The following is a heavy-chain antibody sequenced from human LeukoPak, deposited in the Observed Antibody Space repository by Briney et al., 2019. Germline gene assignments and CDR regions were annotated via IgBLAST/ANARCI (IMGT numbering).Heavy chain of an antibody. CDR1: GGTFNTSA. CDR3: ARMPYDSSGYSMY. Sequence: VASVKVSCKTSGGTFNTSAISWVRQAPGQGLEWMGWISAYNGTTNYAQKLQGRVTMTTDTSTSTVYMELRGLRSDDTAVYYCARMPYDSSGYSMYWGQGTLVTVSS. CDR2: ISAYNGTT. V-gene: IGHV1-18*01. D-gene: IGHD3-22*01. J-gene: IGHJ4*02.